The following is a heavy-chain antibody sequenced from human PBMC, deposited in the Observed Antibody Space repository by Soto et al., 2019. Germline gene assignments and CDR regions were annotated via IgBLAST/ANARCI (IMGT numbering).Heavy chain of an antibody. CDR1: GDSVSSNSAA. CDR3: ARDRYSSSWPYNWFDP. Sequence: LSLTCAISGDSVSSNSAAWNWIRQSPSRGLEWLGRTYYRSKWYNDYAVSVKSRITINPDTSKNQFSLQLNSVTPEDTAVYYCARDRYSSSWPYNWFDPWGQGTLVTVSS. V-gene: IGHV6-1*01. CDR2: TYYRSKWYN. J-gene: IGHJ5*02. D-gene: IGHD6-13*01.